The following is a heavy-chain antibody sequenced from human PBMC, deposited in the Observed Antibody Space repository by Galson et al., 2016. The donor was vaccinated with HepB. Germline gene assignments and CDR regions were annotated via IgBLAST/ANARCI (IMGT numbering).Heavy chain of an antibody. V-gene: IGHV4-34*01. Sequence: LSLTCAVYGGSYSGYYWSWIRQPPGKGLEWIGEINHSGSTNYNPSLKSRVTMSVDTSKNQFSLKLSSVTAADTAVYYCAGEGRYSYGYTSDYWGQGTLVTVSS. J-gene: IGHJ4*02. D-gene: IGHD5-18*01. CDR2: INHSGST. CDR3: AGEGRYSYGYTSDY. CDR1: GGSYSGYY.